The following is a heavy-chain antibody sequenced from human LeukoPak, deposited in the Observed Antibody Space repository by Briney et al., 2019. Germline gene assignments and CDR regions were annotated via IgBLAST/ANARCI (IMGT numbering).Heavy chain of an antibody. Sequence: SQTLSLTCAISGDSVSSNSAAWNRIRQSPSRGLEWLGRTYYSSKWYNDYAVSVKSRIIINPDTSKNQFTLQLNSVTPEDTAVYYCARGAVTVRNAFDIWGQGTRVTVSS. CDR2: TYYSSKWYN. CDR3: ARGAVTVRNAFDI. V-gene: IGHV6-1*01. CDR1: GDSVSSNSAA. D-gene: IGHD6-19*01. J-gene: IGHJ3*02.